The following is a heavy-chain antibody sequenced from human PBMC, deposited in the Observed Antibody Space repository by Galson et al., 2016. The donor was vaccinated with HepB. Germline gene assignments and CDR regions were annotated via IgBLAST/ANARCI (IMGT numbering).Heavy chain of an antibody. Sequence: QSGAEVKKPGESLKISCKGFGYNFSKFWIGWVRQMPGKGLEWMGFIFPGDSHITYSPSFEGQVTISADSSIDTAYLQWSSLKASDTAMYYCARHPLLEMFFDFWGQGTLVTVSS. CDR1: GYNFSKFW. D-gene: IGHD3-10*02. V-gene: IGHV5-51*01. CDR3: ARHPLLEMFFDF. J-gene: IGHJ4*02. CDR2: IFPGDSHI.